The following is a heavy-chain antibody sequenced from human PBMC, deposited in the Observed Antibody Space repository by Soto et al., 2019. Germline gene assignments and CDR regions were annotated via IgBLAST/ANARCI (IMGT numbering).Heavy chain of an antibody. CDR1: GFTFSSYS. J-gene: IGHJ6*03. CDR2: ISSSSSTI. V-gene: IGHV3-48*01. Sequence: GGSLRLSCAASGFTFSSYSMNWVRQAPGKGLEWVSYISSSSSTIYYADSVKGRFTISRDNAKNSLYLQMNSLRAEDTAVYYCARDGGGYCSSTSCYFGYYYYYYMDVWGKGTTVTVSS. D-gene: IGHD2-2*01. CDR3: ARDGGGYCSSTSCYFGYYYYYYMDV.